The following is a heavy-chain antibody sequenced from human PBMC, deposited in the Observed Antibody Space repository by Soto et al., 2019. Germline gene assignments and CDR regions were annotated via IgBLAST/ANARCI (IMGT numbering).Heavy chain of an antibody. CDR1: GGTFSSYA. Sequence: GASVKVSCKASGGTFSSYAISWVRQAPGQGLEWMGGIIPIFGTANYAQKFQGRVTITADESTSTAYMELSSLRSEDTAVYYCARGLDYYDSSATSSHFDYCGQGTLVTVSS. CDR3: ARGLDYYDSSATSSHFDY. D-gene: IGHD3-22*01. CDR2: IIPIFGTA. V-gene: IGHV1-69*13. J-gene: IGHJ4*02.